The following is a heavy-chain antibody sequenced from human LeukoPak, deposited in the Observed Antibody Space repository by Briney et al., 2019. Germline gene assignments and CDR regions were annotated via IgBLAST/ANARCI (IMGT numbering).Heavy chain of an antibody. CDR1: GYTFTSYG. J-gene: IGHJ4*02. Sequence: ASVKVSCKASGYTFTSYGISWVRQAPGQGLEWMGWISAYNGNTNYAQKFQGRVTMTRDTSISTAYMDLSRLTSDDTAVYYCARVGAYGSGSCLVYWGQGTLVTVSS. V-gene: IGHV1-18*01. D-gene: IGHD3-10*01. CDR3: ARVGAYGSGSCLVY. CDR2: ISAYNGNT.